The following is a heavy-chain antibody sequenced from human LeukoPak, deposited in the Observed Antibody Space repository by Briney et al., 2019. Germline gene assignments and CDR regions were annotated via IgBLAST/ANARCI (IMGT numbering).Heavy chain of an antibody. CDR3: ARDDLSWFGESAPRRYYYGMDV. CDR2: ISPILGMA. D-gene: IGHD3-10*01. Sequence: GSPLKVSCKASRGTFSSYAISWVRQAPGQGLECMGRISPILGMANYAQKFQGRVTITADTSTSTAYMELSRLSSEDTAVYYCARDDLSWFGESAPRRYYYGMDVWGQGTTVTVSS. J-gene: IGHJ6*02. V-gene: IGHV1-69*04. CDR1: RGTFSSYA.